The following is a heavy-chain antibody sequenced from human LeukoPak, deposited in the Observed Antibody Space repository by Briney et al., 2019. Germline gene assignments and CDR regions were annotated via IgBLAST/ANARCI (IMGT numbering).Heavy chain of an antibody. CDR3: ARASFQRWLQLGGD. V-gene: IGHV3-48*02. Sequence: PGGSLRLSCAASGFTFSTYSMNWVRQAPGKGLEWISYISSSSNTIYYADSVKGRFTISRDNAKNSLFLQMNSLRDEDTAVYYCARASFQRWLQLGGDWGQGTLVTVSS. CDR2: ISSSSNTI. CDR1: GFTFSTYS. D-gene: IGHD5-24*01. J-gene: IGHJ4*02.